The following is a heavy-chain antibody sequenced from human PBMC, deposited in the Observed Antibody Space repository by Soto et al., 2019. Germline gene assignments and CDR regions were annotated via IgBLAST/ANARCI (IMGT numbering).Heavy chain of an antibody. Sequence: QVQLQESGPGLVKPSETLSLTCTVSGGSISSYYWSWIRQPPGKGLEWIGCIYYSGSTNYNPSLKSRVTISVDTSKNQFSLKLSSVTAADTAVYYCARRWGRAFDIWGQGIMVTVSS. J-gene: IGHJ3*02. D-gene: IGHD1-26*01. CDR3: ARRWGRAFDI. V-gene: IGHV4-59*01. CDR2: IYYSGST. CDR1: GGSISSYY.